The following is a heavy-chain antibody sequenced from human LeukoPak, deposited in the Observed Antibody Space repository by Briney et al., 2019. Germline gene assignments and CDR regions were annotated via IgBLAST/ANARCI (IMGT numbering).Heavy chain of an antibody. CDR2: ISGSGGST. D-gene: IGHD2-2*01. CDR1: GFTFSSYA. V-gene: IGHV3-23*01. CDR3: AREYCSSTSCYVGLATGAFDI. J-gene: IGHJ3*02. Sequence: PGGSLRLSCAASGFTFSSYAMSWVRQAPGKGLEWVSAISGSGGSTYYADSVKGRFTISRDNAKNSLYLQMNSLRAEDTAVYYCAREYCSSTSCYVGLATGAFDIWGQGTMVTVSS.